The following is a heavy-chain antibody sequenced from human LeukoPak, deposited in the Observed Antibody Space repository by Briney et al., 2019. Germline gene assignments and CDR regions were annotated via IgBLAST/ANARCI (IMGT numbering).Heavy chain of an antibody. CDR3: ARDSYYDFWSGYFSYNWFDP. Sequence: ASVNVSCKASGYTFTSYAMNWVRQAPGQGLEWMGWINTNTGNPTYAQGFTGRFVFSLDTSVSTAYLQISSLKAEDTAVYYCARDSYYDFWSGYFSYNWFDPWGQGTLVTVSS. V-gene: IGHV7-4-1*02. CDR2: INTNTGNP. D-gene: IGHD3-3*01. J-gene: IGHJ5*02. CDR1: GYTFTSYA.